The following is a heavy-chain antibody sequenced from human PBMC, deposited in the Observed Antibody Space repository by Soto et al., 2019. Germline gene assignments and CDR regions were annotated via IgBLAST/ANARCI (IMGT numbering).Heavy chain of an antibody. CDR2: ISYDGSNK. V-gene: IGHV3-30-3*01. CDR1: GFTFSSYA. D-gene: IGHD1-26*01. J-gene: IGHJ3*02. CDR3: ARDLARSVGATDAFDI. Sequence: QVQLVESGGGVVQPGRSLRLSCAASGFTFSSYAMHWVRQAPGKGLEWVAVISYDGSNKYYADSVKGRFTISRDNSKNTLYLQMNSLRAEDTAVYYCARDLARSVGATDAFDIWGQGTMVTVS.